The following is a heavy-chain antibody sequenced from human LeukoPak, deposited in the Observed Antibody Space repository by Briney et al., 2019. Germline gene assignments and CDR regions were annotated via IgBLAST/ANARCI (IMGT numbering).Heavy chain of an antibody. CDR1: SGSFSGYY. V-gene: IGHV4-34*01. D-gene: IGHD1-7*01. CDR2: INHSGST. CDR3: ARVLELELGIDY. Sequence: SETLSLTCAVYSGSFSGYYWSWIRQPPGKGLEWIGEINHSGSTNYNPSLKSRVTISVDTSKNQFSLKLSSVTAADTAVYYCARVLELELGIDYWGQGTLVTVSS. J-gene: IGHJ4*02.